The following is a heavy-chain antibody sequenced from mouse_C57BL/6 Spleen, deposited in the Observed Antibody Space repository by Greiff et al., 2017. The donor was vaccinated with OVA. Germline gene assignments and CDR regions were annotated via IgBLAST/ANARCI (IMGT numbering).Heavy chain of an antibody. CDR2: IDPSDSET. J-gene: IGHJ3*01. Sequence: VQLQQPGAELVRPGSSVKLSCKASGYTFTSYWMHWVKQRPIQGLEWIGNIDPSDSETHYNQKFKDKATLTVDKSSSTAYMQLSSLTSEDSAVYYWARAKGRNYGRFAYRGQGALVNGSA. CDR1: GYTFTSYW. CDR3: ARAKGRNYGRFAY. D-gene: IGHD2-5*01. V-gene: IGHV1-52*01.